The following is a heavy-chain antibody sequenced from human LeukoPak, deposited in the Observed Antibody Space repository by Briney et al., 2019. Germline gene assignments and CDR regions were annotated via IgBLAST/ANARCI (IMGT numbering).Heavy chain of an antibody. CDR3: ARGIAVAGPFDY. CDR1: GGSISSSSYY. J-gene: IGHJ4*02. V-gene: IGHV4-39*07. D-gene: IGHD6-19*01. CDR2: IYYSGST. Sequence: PSETLSLTCTVSGGSISSSSYYWGWIRQPPGKGLEWIGSIYYSGSTYYNPSLESRVTISVDTSKNQFSLKLSSVTAADTAVYYCARGIAVAGPFDYWGQGTLVTVSS.